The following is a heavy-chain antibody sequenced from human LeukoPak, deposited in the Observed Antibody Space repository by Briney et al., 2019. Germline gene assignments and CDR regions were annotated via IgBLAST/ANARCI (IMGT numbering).Heavy chain of an antibody. CDR3: AKSAYYFDY. CDR2: ISSGSATI. V-gene: IGHV3-48*02. Sequence: PGGSLRLSCAASGFIFNSYAMNWVRQAPGKGLEWVSYISSGSATIYYADSVKGRFTISRDSAKNSLYLQLNSLRDEDTAVYYCAKSAYYFDYWGQGTLVTVPS. J-gene: IGHJ4*02. CDR1: GFIFNSYA.